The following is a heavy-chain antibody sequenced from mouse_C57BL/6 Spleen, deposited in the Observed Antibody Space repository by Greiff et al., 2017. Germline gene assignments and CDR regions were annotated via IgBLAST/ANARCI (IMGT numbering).Heavy chain of an antibody. Sequence: VQLQQSGAELVKPGASVKLSCTASGFNIKDYYMHWVKQRTEQGLEWIGRIDPEAGDTKYAPKFQGKATITADTSSNTAYLQLSSLTSEYTAVYYCGYDYDGGSGAMGYWGQGTSGTVSS. CDR2: IDPEAGDT. CDR3: GYDYDGGSGAMGY. D-gene: IGHD2-4*01. CDR1: GFNIKDYY. J-gene: IGHJ4*01. V-gene: IGHV14-2*01.